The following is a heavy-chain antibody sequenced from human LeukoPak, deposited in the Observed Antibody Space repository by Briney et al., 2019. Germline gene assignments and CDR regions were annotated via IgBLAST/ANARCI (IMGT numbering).Heavy chain of an antibody. CDR1: GGSISSRSHY. CDR3: ARQAWDVAVAGFDF. D-gene: IGHD6-19*01. V-gene: IGHV4-39*01. CDR2: IYYSGNT. J-gene: IGHJ4*02. Sequence: NASETLSLTCTVSGGSISSRSHYWGWIRQPPGKGLEWIGNIYYSGNTYYNPSLKSRVTISVDTSKNQFSLKLSSVTAADTAVYYCARQAWDVAVAGFDFWGQGTLVTVSS.